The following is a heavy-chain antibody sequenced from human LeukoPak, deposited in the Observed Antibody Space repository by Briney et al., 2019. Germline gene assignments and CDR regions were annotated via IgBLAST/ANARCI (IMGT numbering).Heavy chain of an antibody. CDR3: ARAHHSSNWDLFDY. CDR1: GYTFTSYD. V-gene: IGHV1-8*01. CDR2: MNPNSGNT. D-gene: IGHD6-13*01. J-gene: IGHJ4*02. Sequence: ASVKVSRKASGYTFTSYDINWVRQATGQGLEWMGWMNPNSGNTGYAQKFQGRVTMTRNTSISTAYMELSSLRSDDTAVYYCARAHHSSNWDLFDYWGQGTLVTVSS.